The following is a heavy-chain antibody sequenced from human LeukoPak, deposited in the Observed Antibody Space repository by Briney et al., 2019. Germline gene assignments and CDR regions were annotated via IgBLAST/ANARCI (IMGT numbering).Heavy chain of an antibody. Sequence: GGSLRLSCAASGFTFSSYWMSWVHQAPGKGLEWVANIKQDGSEKYYVDSVKGRFTISRDNAKNSLYLQMNSLRAEDTAVYYCARYDFWSGYYQANFDYWGQGTLVTVSS. CDR1: GFTFSSYW. CDR2: IKQDGSEK. D-gene: IGHD3-3*01. CDR3: ARYDFWSGYYQANFDY. J-gene: IGHJ4*02. V-gene: IGHV3-7*01.